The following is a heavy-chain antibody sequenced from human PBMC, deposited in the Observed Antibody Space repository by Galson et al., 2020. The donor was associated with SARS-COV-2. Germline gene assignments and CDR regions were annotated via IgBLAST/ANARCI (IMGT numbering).Heavy chain of an antibody. CDR2: IIPIFGTA. D-gene: IGHD4-4*01. CDR3: AGGVARAMPVTYYYYYYGMDV. CDR1: GGTFSSYA. V-gene: IGHV1-69*06. Sequence: SVKVSCKASGGTFSSYAISWVRQAPGQGLKWMGGIIPIFGTANYAQKFQGRVTITADKSTSTAYMELSSLRSEDTAVYYCAGGVARAMPVTYYYYYYGMDVWGQGTTVTVSS. J-gene: IGHJ6*02.